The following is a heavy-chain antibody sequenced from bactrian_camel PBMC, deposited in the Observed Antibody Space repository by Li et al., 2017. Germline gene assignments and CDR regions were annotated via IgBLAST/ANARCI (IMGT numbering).Heavy chain of an antibody. V-gene: IGHV3S54*01. CDR1: GYTVSSTR. J-gene: IGHJ4*01. CDR3: RVGSRSL. Sequence: HVQLVESGGGSVQAGGSLRLSCAASGYTVSSTRMGWFRQRPGKEREGVASIWTYDGRTSFADSVKGRFTVSRDNAKNTVYLQMTDLKYEDTGLYWCRVGSRSLWGQGTQVTVS. D-gene: IGHD5*01. CDR2: IWTYDGRT.